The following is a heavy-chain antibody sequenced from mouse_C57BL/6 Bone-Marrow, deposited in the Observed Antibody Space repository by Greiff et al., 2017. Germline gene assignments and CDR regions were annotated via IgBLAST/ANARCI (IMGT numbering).Heavy chain of an antibody. V-gene: IGHV1-64*01. J-gene: IGHJ3*01. CDR2: IHPNSGST. CDR3: ARAPFYYGNSDWFAY. CDR1: GYTFTSYW. D-gene: IGHD2-1*01. Sequence: QVQLQQPGAELVKPGASVKLSCKASGYTFTSYWMHWVKQRPGQGLEWIGMIHPNSGSTNYNEKFKSKATLTVDKSSSTAYMQLSSLTSEDSAVYYCARAPFYYGNSDWFAYWGQGTLVTVSA.